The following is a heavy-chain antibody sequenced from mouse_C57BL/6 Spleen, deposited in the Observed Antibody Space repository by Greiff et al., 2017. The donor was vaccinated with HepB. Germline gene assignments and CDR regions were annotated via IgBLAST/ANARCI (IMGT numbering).Heavy chain of an antibody. CDR2: IYPRSGNT. V-gene: IGHV1-81*01. J-gene: IGHJ1*03. Sequence: QVQLKQSGAELARPGASVKLSCKASGYTFTSYGISWVKQRTGQGLEWIGEIYPRSGNTYYNEKFKGKATLTADKSSSTAYMELRSLTSEDSAVYFCAWGTGSSHWYFDVWGTGTTVTVSS. CDR3: AWGTGSSHWYFDV. D-gene: IGHD1-1*01. CDR1: GYTFTSYG.